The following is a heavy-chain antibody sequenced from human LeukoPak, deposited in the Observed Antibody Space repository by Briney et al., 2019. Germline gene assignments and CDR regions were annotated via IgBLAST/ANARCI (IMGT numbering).Heavy chain of an antibody. CDR3: ARERTHDSSGYYRWQYYYYGMDV. D-gene: IGHD3-22*01. CDR2: ISSSSSYI. V-gene: IGHV3-21*01. CDR1: GFTFSSYS. Sequence: PGGSLRLSCAASGFTFSSYSMNWVRQAPGKGLEWVSSISSSSSYIYYADSVKGRFTISSDNAKNSLYLQMNSLRAEDTAVYYCARERTHDSSGYYRWQYYYYGMDVWGQGTTVTVSS. J-gene: IGHJ6*02.